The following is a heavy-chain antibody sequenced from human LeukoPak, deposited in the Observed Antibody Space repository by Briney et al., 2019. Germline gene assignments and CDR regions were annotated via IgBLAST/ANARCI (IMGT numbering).Heavy chain of an antibody. Sequence: SETLSPTCTVSGGSISGHWWSWIRQPAGKGLEWIGRFSPSGSIHYNPSLESRVTISVDKPKNQFSLTLSFVTAADTAVYYCARDGIAVGDYWGQGSLVTVSS. V-gene: IGHV4-4*07. J-gene: IGHJ4*02. CDR2: FSPSGSI. D-gene: IGHD6-19*01. CDR1: GGSISGHW. CDR3: ARDGIAVGDY.